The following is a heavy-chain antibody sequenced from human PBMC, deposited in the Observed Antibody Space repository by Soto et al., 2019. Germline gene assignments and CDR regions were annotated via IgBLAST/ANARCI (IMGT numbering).Heavy chain of an antibody. Sequence: PGCSLRLGXAASGVTFSDYYMSWIRQAPGKGLEWLSYSSDSGTFTRYADSVKGRFSISRDNAKNSLYLQINSLRGEDTAIYYCARSGDNYNLLDYWGQGTPVTVSS. V-gene: IGHV3-11*06. D-gene: IGHD1-1*01. J-gene: IGHJ4*02. CDR1: GVTFSDYY. CDR3: ARSGDNYNLLDY. CDR2: SSDSGTFT.